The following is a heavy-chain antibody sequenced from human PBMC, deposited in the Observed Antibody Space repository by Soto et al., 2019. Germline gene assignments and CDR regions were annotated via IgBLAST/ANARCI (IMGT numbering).Heavy chain of an antibody. CDR3: ASVLGYASSWWRPSGFDI. CDR2: ISAYTRST. Sequence: ASVKVSCRASGYTFSNYGVSWVRQAPGQRLEWMGWISAYTRSTNFAQLFQGRVTMTTDTSTSTAYMELRSLTSDDTAVYYCASVLGYASSWWRPSGFDILGEGQMLTV. J-gene: IGHJ3*02. CDR1: GYTFSNYG. V-gene: IGHV1-18*01. D-gene: IGHD6-13*01.